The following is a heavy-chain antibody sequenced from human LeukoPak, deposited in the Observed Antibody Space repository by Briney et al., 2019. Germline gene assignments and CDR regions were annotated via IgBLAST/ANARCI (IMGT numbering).Heavy chain of an antibody. J-gene: IGHJ4*02. Sequence: PGRSLRLSCAASGFIFSNYGMHWVRQAPGKGLEWVSLISYDGTNKYYADSVKGRFTISRDNSKNTLYLQMNSLRAEDTAVYYCAKDVRTVTPYYFDYWGQGTLVTVSS. D-gene: IGHD4-17*01. V-gene: IGHV3-30*18. CDR3: AKDVRTVTPYYFDY. CDR2: ISYDGTNK. CDR1: GFIFSNYG.